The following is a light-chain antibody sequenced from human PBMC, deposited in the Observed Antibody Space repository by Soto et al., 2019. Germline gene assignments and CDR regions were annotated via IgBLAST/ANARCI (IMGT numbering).Light chain of an antibody. CDR2: EVN. CDR1: SSDVGTYTL. J-gene: IGLJ1*01. V-gene: IGLV2-23*02. Sequence: QSVLTQPASVSGSPGQSITISCTGTSSDVGTYTLVSWYQQHPGKAPKLVIYEVNKRPAGVSKRFSGSKSGDTASLTISGLQAEDEADYYCSSYAGPITFYVFGTGTQLTV. CDR3: SSYAGPITFYV.